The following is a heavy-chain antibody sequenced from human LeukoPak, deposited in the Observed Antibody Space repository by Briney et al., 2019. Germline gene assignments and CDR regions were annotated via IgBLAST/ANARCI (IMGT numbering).Heavy chain of an antibody. J-gene: IGHJ4*02. D-gene: IGHD7-27*01. Sequence: GGSLRLSCAASGFTFSDYYMSWIRQAPGKGLEWVSFITSTGNTKYYADSVKGRFTISRDNAKNSVYLQMNSLRAEDTAVYYCARDRDWGSYFDSWGQGTLVTVSS. CDR1: GFTFSDYY. CDR3: ARDRDWGSYFDS. V-gene: IGHV3-11*01. CDR2: ITSTGNTK.